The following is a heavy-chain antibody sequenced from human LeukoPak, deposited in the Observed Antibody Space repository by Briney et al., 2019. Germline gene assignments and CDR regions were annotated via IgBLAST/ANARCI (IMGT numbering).Heavy chain of an antibody. CDR2: ISSSSSTI. J-gene: IGHJ4*02. CDR3: ARDPDWGWIDY. D-gene: IGHD7-27*01. Sequence: GGSLRLSCAASGFTFSSYSMNWVRQAPGKGLEWVSYISSSSSTIYYADSVKGRFTISRDNAKNSLYLQMNSLRAEDTAVYYCARDPDWGWIDYRGQGTLVTVSS. V-gene: IGHV3-48*04. CDR1: GFTFSSYS.